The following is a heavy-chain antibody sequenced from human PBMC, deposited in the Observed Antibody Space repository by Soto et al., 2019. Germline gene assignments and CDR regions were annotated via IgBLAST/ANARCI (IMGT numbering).Heavy chain of an antibody. J-gene: IGHJ3*02. V-gene: IGHV3-21*01. Sequence: EVQLVESGGGLVKPGGSLRLSCAASGFTFSSYSMNWVRQAPGKGLEWVSSISSSSSYIYYADSVKGRFTISSDNAKNSLYLQMNSLRAEDTAVYYCARLIVVPAAMWAFDIWGQGTMVTVSS. D-gene: IGHD2-2*01. CDR1: GFTFSSYS. CDR2: ISSSSSYI. CDR3: ARLIVVPAAMWAFDI.